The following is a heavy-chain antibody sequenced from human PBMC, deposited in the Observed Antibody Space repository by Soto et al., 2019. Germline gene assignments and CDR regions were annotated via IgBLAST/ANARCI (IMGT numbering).Heavy chain of an antibody. Sequence: ASVKVSCKASGYTFTSYGISWVRQAPGQGLEWMGWISAYNGNTNYAQKLQGRVTMTTDTSTSTAYMELRSLRSDDTAVYYCARDVTMVRGVIISPTPTDYWGQGTLVTVSS. D-gene: IGHD3-10*01. J-gene: IGHJ4*02. CDR1: GYTFTSYG. CDR2: ISAYNGNT. CDR3: ARDVTMVRGVIISPTPTDY. V-gene: IGHV1-18*01.